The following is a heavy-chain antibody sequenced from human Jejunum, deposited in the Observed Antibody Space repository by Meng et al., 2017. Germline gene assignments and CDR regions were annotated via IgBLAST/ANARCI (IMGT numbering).Heavy chain of an antibody. J-gene: IGHJ5*02. D-gene: IGHD4-17*01. CDR3: ARGSYGDSTDP. V-gene: IGHV4-34*01. CDR1: GRSLSKYD. Sequence: QLLPHSGCTGILKPPATLSSPCPVNGRSLSKYDPGWSVLRSSAGKELEWVGLIDHLGSTTYNQSLKSRVTISLDTSKNPFSLNLNSVTAADTAVYYCARGSYGDSTDPWGQGILVTVSS. CDR2: IDHLGST.